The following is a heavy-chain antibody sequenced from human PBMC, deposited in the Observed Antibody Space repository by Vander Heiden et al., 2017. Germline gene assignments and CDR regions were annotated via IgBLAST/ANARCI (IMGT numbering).Heavy chain of an antibody. CDR2: INPNSGGT. V-gene: IGHV1-2*02. Sequence: QAQLVQSGAEVKKPGPAVKVSCKASGYPFTGYYMHWVRQAPGQGLEWMGWINPNSGGTNYAQKFQGRVTMTRDTSISTAYMELSRLRSDDTAVYYCARDRFSSWGFDYWGQGTLVTVSS. D-gene: IGHD6-13*01. CDR3: ARDRFSSWGFDY. J-gene: IGHJ4*02. CDR1: GYPFTGYY.